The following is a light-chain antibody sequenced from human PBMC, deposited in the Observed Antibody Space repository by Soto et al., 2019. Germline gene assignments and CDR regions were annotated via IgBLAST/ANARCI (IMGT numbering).Light chain of an antibody. CDR1: SRDVGSYDF. CDR3: SSFTTTNTWV. Sequence: QSVLTQPTSVSGSPGQSITISCTATSRDVGSYDFVSWFQQHPGKAPKLIIYEVTNRPSGVSYRFSGSKSGNTASLTISGLQAEDEADYYCSSFTTTNTWVFGGGTQLTVL. CDR2: EVT. J-gene: IGLJ3*02. V-gene: IGLV2-14*01.